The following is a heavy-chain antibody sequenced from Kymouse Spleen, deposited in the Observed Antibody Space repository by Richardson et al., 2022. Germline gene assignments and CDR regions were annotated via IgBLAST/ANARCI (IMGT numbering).Heavy chain of an antibody. V-gene: IGHV4-34*01. J-gene: IGHJ4*02. CDR2: INHSGST. D-gene: IGHD1-26*01. CDR1: GGSFSGYY. Sequence: QVQLQQWGAGLLKPSETLSLTCAVYGGSFSGYYWSWIRQPPGKGLEWIGEINHSGSTNYNPSLKSRVTISVDTSKNQFSLKLSSVTAADTAVYYCARGLVGATRGFDYWGQGTLVTVSS. CDR3: ARGLVGATRGFDY.